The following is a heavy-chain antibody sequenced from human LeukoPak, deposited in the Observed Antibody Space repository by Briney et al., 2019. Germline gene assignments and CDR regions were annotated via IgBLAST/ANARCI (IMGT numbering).Heavy chain of an antibody. CDR1: GFTFSDYG. J-gene: IGHJ4*02. Sequence: PGGSLRLSCAASGFTFSDYGMNWVRQAPGKGLQWVSYISSGGSTIYYADSVKGRFTISRDNSKNTLYLQMNSLRAEDTAVYYCAKACCRGSYSFDYWGQGTLVTVSS. V-gene: IGHV3-23*01. CDR2: ISSGGSTI. D-gene: IGHD1-26*01. CDR3: AKACCRGSYSFDY.